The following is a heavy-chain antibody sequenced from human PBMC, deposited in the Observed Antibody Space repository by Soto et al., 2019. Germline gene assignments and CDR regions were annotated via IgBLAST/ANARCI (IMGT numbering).Heavy chain of an antibody. J-gene: IGHJ4*02. Sequence: SETLSLTCTVSGGSISGYYWSWIRQPPGKGLEWIGYVYYSGSTTHNPSLKSRVTISADTSKNQFSLRLSSVTAADTAVYYCARDGQYCRGSTCSWYFQYWGQGALVTVSS. V-gene: IGHV4-59*01. D-gene: IGHD2-15*01. CDR1: GGSISGYY. CDR3: ARDGQYCRGSTCSWYFQY. CDR2: VYYSGST.